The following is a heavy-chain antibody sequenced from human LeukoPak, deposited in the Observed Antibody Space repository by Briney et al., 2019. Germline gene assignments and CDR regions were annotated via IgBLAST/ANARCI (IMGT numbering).Heavy chain of an antibody. CDR2: ISYDGSNK. Sequence: GGSLRLSCAASGFTFSSYGMHWVRQAPGKGLERVAVISYDGSNKYYADSVKGRFTISRDNSKNTLYLQMNSLRAEDTAVYYCASTGYAPFPASDYWGQGTLVTVSS. CDR1: GFTFSSYG. J-gene: IGHJ4*02. V-gene: IGHV3-30*03. D-gene: IGHD2-8*01. CDR3: ASTGYAPFPASDY.